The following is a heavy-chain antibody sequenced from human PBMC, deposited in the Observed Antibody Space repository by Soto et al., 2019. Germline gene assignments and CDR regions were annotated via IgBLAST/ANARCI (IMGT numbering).Heavy chain of an antibody. J-gene: IGHJ5*02. CDR2: LFYTGST. CDR1: GGFVNSVNNY. V-gene: IGHV4-30-4*01. Sequence: QVHLQESGPGLVKPSQTLSLTCTVSGGFVNSVNNYWSWMRQPPGKGLEWLGCLFYTGSTYYNPSLRRRINLPIDTTKSRFSLKLTSVTAADSAVYYCASVPFSSFGVADPPLGWFDPWGQGTLVTVSS. D-gene: IGHD3-3*01. CDR3: ASVPFSSFGVADPPLGWFDP.